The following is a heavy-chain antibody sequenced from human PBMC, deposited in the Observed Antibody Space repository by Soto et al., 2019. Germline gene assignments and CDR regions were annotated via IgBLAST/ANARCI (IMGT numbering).Heavy chain of an antibody. CDR2: IYWDDDK. Sequence: QITLKESGPTLVKPTQTLTLTFTFSGFSLTTSRVGVGWIRQPPGKALEWLALIYWDDDKRYSPSLKSRLTITKDTSKNQVVLTMTNLDPVDTATYYCAHDSSGLYGFDHWGQGTLVTVSS. J-gene: IGHJ4*02. CDR1: GFSLTTSRVG. D-gene: IGHD6-19*01. V-gene: IGHV2-5*02. CDR3: AHDSSGLYGFDH.